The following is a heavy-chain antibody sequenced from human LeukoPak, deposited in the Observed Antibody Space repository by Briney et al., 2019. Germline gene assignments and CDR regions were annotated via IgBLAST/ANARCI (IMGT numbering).Heavy chain of an antibody. J-gene: IGHJ4*02. D-gene: IGHD6-13*01. V-gene: IGHV4-4*02. CDR2: IYHSGST. CDR1: GGSISSSNW. Sequence: PSGTLSLTCAVSGGSISSSNWWSGVRRPPGKGLEWIGEIYHSGSTNYNPSLKSRVTISVDKSKNQFSLKLSSVTAADTAVYYCARDVRRNNSSHIDCWGQGALVTVSS. CDR3: ARDVRRNNSSHIDC.